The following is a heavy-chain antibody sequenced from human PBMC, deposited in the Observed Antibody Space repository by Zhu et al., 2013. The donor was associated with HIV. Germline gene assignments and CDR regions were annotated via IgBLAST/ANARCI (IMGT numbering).Heavy chain of an antibody. D-gene: IGHD3-22*01. CDR3: AREANFYDSRGYYYFDY. Sequence: QVQLQESGPGLVTPSETLSLTCTVSGGSVTSRSYYWSWIRQPPGKGLEWIGYIYYSGSTNYNPSLKSRVTISVDTSKNQFSLKLSSVTAADTAVYYCAREANFYDSRGYYYFDYWGQGTLVTVSP. V-gene: IGHV4-61*01. CDR1: GGSVTSRSYY. CDR2: IYYSGST. J-gene: IGHJ4*02.